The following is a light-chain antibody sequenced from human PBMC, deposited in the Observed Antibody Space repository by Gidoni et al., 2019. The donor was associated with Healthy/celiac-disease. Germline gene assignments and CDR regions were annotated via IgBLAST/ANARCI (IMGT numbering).Light chain of an antibody. V-gene: IGKV2-28*01. CDR2: LGS. J-gene: IGKJ2*01. CDR1: QSLLHSNGYNY. CDR3: MQALQTPRT. Sequence: GEPASISCRSSQSLLHSNGYNYLDWYLQKPGQSPQLLIYLGSNRASGVPDVFSGSGSGTDFTLKISRVEAEDVGVYYCMQALQTPRTFGQXTKLEIK.